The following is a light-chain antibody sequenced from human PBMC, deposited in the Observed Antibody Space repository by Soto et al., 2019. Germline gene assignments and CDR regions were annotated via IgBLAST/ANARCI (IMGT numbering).Light chain of an antibody. CDR1: QSVDIS. Sequence: EMVITQSPATLSEKTGERVTLSCRASQSVDISLAWYQQKPGQAPRLLIYGASTRATDMPGTFSGRGSGTEFTLTISSLRPEDFAVYYCQQYRSCPRTFGQGTKVDI. V-gene: IGKV3-15*01. J-gene: IGKJ1*01. CDR3: QQYRSCPRT. CDR2: GAS.